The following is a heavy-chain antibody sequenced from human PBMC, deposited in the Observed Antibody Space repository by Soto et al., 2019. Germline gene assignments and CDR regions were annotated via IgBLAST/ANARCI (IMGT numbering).Heavy chain of an antibody. CDR3: ARDRGITGIANVFDL. D-gene: IGHD3-10*01. Sequence: QVQLVESGGGVVQPGRSLRLSCAASGFRFSSCDMHWVRQAPGKGLEWVTLISYDGSKKYTAESVKGRFTISRDKSQNTLYLQMNSVGGEETAVYYCARDRGITGIANVFDLWGQGTLVTVSS. CDR1: GFRFSSCD. CDR2: ISYDGSKK. V-gene: IGHV3-33*01. J-gene: IGHJ4*02.